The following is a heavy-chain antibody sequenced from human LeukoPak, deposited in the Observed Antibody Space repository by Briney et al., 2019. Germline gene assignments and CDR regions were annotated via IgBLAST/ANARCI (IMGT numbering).Heavy chain of an antibody. V-gene: IGHV1-46*01. Sequence: ASVKVSCKASGYTFTGYYMHWVRQAPGQGLEWMGIINPSGGSTSYAQKFQGRVTMTRDMSTSTVYMELSSLRSEDTAVYYCARDSGGYSSGWYYFDYWGQGTLVTVSS. CDR1: GYTFTGYY. CDR3: ARDSGGYSSGWYYFDY. CDR2: INPSGGST. D-gene: IGHD6-19*01. J-gene: IGHJ4*02.